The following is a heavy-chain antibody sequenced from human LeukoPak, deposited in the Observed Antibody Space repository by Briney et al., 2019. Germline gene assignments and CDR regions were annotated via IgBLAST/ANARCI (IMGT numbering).Heavy chain of an antibody. D-gene: IGHD4-17*01. Sequence: SETLSLTCTVSGGSISSYYWSWIRQPPGKGLEWIGYIYYSGSTNYNPSLKSRVTISVDTSKNQFSLKLSSVTAADTAVYYCVATALRRRKDYYGMHVWGKGTTVTVSS. CDR3: VATALRRRKDYYGMHV. CDR2: IYYSGST. V-gene: IGHV4-59*01. CDR1: GGSISSYY. J-gene: IGHJ6*04.